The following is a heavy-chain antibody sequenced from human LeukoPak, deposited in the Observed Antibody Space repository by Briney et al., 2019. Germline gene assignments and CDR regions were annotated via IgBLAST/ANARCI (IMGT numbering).Heavy chain of an antibody. D-gene: IGHD6-19*01. J-gene: IGHJ4*02. CDR1: GFIFSTYA. CDR2: ISYDGSNK. V-gene: IGHV3-30*01. Sequence: GGSLRLSCAASGFIFSTYAMTWVRQAPGKGLEWVAVISYDGSNKYYADSVEGRFTISKDNSKNTLYLQMNSLRPEDTAVYYCARERSGWWKGMDYWGQGTLVTVSS. CDR3: ARERSGWWKGMDY.